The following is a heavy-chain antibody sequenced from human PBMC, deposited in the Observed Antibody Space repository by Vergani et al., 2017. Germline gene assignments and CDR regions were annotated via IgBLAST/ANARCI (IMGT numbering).Heavy chain of an antibody. Sequence: QVQLVESGGGVVQPGRSLRLSCAASGFTFSSYGMHWVRQAPGKGLEWVAVISYDGSNKYYADSVKGRFTISRDNSKNTLYLQMNSLRAEDTAVYYCAKDQSSSGYDYEVHYGMDVWGQGTTVTVSS. CDR1: GFTFSSYG. J-gene: IGHJ6*02. D-gene: IGHD3-22*01. CDR3: AKDQSSSGYDYEVHYGMDV. V-gene: IGHV3-30*18. CDR2: ISYDGSNK.